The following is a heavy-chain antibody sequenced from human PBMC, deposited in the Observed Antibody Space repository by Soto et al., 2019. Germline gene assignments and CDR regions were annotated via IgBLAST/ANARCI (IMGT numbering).Heavy chain of an antibody. D-gene: IGHD3-22*01. V-gene: IGHV1-18*01. Sequence: QVKVVQSGTEVKQPGASLKVSCKASGYSFATSGISWVRQAPGQGLEWMGWISAYNGNTNYDQKLQDRVTMTTDTSTSTAYLELRNLRSDDTAVYYCARAGQYYDSSGYANWGQGTLVTVSS. CDR3: ARAGQYYDSSGYAN. CDR2: ISAYNGNT. J-gene: IGHJ4*02. CDR1: GYSFATSG.